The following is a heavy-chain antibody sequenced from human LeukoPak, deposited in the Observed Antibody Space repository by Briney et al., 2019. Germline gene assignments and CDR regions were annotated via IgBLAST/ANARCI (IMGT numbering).Heavy chain of an antibody. CDR1: GFTFSSYW. Sequence: GGSLRLSCAASGFTFSSYWMHWVRQAPGKGLVWVSRINSDGSSTSYADSVKGRFTISRDNAKNTLYLQMNSLRAEDTAAYYCARVGKVATIDYWGQGTLVTVSS. CDR2: INSDGSST. J-gene: IGHJ4*02. D-gene: IGHD5-12*01. V-gene: IGHV3-74*01. CDR3: ARVGKVATIDY.